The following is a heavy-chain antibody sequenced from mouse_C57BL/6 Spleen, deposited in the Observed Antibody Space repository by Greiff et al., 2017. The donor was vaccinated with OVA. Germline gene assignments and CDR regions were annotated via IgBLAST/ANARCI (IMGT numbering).Heavy chain of an antibody. V-gene: IGHV1-72*01. Sequence: KQSGAELVKPGASVKLSCKASGYTFTSYWMHWVKQRPGRGLEWIGRIDPNSGGTKYNEKFKSKATLTVDKPSSTAYMQLSSLTSEDSAVYYCARSGYHSKGDAMDYWGQGTSVTVSS. D-gene: IGHD3-1*01. CDR3: ARSGYHSKGDAMDY. CDR1: GYTFTSYW. CDR2: IDPNSGGT. J-gene: IGHJ4*01.